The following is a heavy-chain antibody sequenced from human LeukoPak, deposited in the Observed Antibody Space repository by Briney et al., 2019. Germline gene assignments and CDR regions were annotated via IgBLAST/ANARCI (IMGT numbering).Heavy chain of an antibody. Sequence: SETLSLTCAVYGGSFSGYYWSWIRQPPGKGLEWIGEINHSGSTNYNPSLKSRVTISVDTSKNQFSLKLSSVTAADTAVYYCAVLGGSSPDYNWFDPWGQGTLVTVSS. CDR2: INHSGST. D-gene: IGHD6-6*01. V-gene: IGHV4-34*01. CDR3: AVLGGSSPDYNWFDP. CDR1: GGSFSGYY. J-gene: IGHJ5*02.